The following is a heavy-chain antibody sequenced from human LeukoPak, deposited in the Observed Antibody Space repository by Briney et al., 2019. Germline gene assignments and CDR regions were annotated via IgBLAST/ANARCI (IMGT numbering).Heavy chain of an antibody. V-gene: IGHV3-21*01. CDR1: GFTFSSYS. CDR2: ISSSSSYI. D-gene: IGHD4-17*01. CDR3: ARELDSYGDYSWFDP. J-gene: IGHJ5*02. Sequence: GGSLRLSCAASGFTFSSYSMNWVRQAPGKGLEWVSSISSSSSYIYYADSVKGRFTISRDNAKNSLYLQMNSLRAEDTAVYYCARELDSYGDYSWFDPWGQGTLVTVSS.